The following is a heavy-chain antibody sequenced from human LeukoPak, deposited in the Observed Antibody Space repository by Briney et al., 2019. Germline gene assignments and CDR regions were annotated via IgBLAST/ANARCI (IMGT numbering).Heavy chain of an antibody. J-gene: IGHJ4*02. D-gene: IGHD3-22*01. CDR2: ITSSGAAT. Sequence: TGGSLRLSCAASGFTFSSYAMSWVRQAPGKGLEWVSSITSSGAATYYADSVKGRFTISRDNSDNTLYLQMNSLGAEDTAVYYCAKDRPNYYGSNGHYYKLNGDCWGQGTLVTVSS. V-gene: IGHV3-23*01. CDR3: AKDRPNYYGSNGHYYKLNGDC. CDR1: GFTFSSYA.